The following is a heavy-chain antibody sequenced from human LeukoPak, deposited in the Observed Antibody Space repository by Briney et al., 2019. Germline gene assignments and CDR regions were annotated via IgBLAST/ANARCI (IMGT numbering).Heavy chain of an antibody. CDR1: GLPFSSYG. Sequence: QPGRSLRLSCVASGLPFSSYGMHWVRQAPGKGLEWVAVIWSVGGAEYYADSVKGRFTISRDNAKNSLYLQMNSLRAEDTAVYYCANSPGILEYWGQGTLVTVSS. V-gene: IGHV3-33*03. D-gene: IGHD6-13*01. CDR3: ANSPGILEY. J-gene: IGHJ4*02. CDR2: IWSVGGAE.